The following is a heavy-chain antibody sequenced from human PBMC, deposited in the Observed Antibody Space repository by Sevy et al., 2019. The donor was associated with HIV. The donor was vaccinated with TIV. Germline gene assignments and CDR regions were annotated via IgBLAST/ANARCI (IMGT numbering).Heavy chain of an antibody. Sequence: GGSLRLSCTASGFTFSSAWMSWVRQAPGKGLEWVGRIKSEFDGGAVDYAAPVKGRYNTSREDSKNTMYLQKNSLKTEDTAVYYCITDPAYRCYGEEVINYYFYGMDVWGQGTTVTVSS. J-gene: IGHJ6*02. CDR3: ITDPAYRCYGEEVINYYFYGMDV. CDR2: IKSEFDGGAV. CDR1: GFTFSSAW. V-gene: IGHV3-15*01. D-gene: IGHD2-2*01.